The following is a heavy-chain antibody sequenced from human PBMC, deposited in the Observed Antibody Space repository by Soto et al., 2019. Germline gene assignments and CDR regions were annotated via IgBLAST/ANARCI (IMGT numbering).Heavy chain of an antibody. CDR2: INGDGSRT. CDR3: ARGVRGSYGLDI. CDR1: GFTFSSYW. D-gene: IGHD3-10*01. V-gene: IGHV3-74*01. J-gene: IGHJ3*02. Sequence: EVQLVESGGNLVQPGGSLRLSCAASGFTFSSYWIHWVRQVPGKGLVWVSRINGDGSRTNYADSVKGRFTISRDNAKNTLYLQMDSLRAVETAVYYCARGVRGSYGLDIWGQGTMVTVSS.